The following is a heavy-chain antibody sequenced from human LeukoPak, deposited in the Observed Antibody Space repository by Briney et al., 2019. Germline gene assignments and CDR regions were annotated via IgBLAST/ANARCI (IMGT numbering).Heavy chain of an antibody. CDR1: GGSFSGYY. CDR2: INHSGST. V-gene: IGHV4-34*01. D-gene: IGHD3-16*01. Sequence: SETLSLTCAVYGGSFSGYYWSWIRQPPGKGPEWIGEINHSGSTNYNPSLKSRVTISVDTSKNQFSLKLSSVTAADTAVYYCARGPHYDYVWGSYSAKNWFDPWGQGTLVTVSS. CDR3: ARGPHYDYVWGSYSAKNWFDP. J-gene: IGHJ5*02.